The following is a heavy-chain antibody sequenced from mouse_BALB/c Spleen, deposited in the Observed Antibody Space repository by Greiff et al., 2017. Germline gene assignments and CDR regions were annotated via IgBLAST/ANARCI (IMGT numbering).Heavy chain of an antibody. CDR3: ARALPPLYYLDY. Sequence: DVKLVESGGGLVQPGGSLRLSCATSGFTFTDYYMSWVRQPPGKALEWLGFIRNKANGYTTEYSASVKGRFTISRDNSQSILYLQMNTLRAEDSATYYCARALPPLYYLDYWGQGTTLTVSS. CDR2: IRNKANGYTT. V-gene: IGHV7-3*02. D-gene: IGHD2-10*01. J-gene: IGHJ2*01. CDR1: GFTFTDYY.